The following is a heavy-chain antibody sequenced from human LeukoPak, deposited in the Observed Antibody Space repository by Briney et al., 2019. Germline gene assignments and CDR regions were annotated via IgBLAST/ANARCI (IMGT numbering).Heavy chain of an antibody. D-gene: IGHD1-26*01. V-gene: IGHV4-59*08. Sequence: PSETLSLTCTVSGVSISSYYWSWIRQPPGKGLEWIGYIYYSGSTSYNPSLKSRVTISVDTSKNQFSLKLSSVTAADTAVYYCARQGSGNYLSPVNYWGQGTLVTVSS. J-gene: IGHJ4*02. CDR2: IYYSGST. CDR3: ARQGSGNYLSPVNY. CDR1: GVSISSYY.